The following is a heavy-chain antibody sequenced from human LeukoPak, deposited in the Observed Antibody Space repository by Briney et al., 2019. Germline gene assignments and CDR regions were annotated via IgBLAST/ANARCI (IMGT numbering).Heavy chain of an antibody. V-gene: IGHV4-39*01. CDR3: ARNWNDDAWFDP. CDR2: IYYSGST. J-gene: IGHJ5*02. CDR1: GGSISSGGYY. D-gene: IGHD1-1*01. Sequence: SQILSLTCTVSGGSISSGGYYWGWIRQPPGKGLEWIGSIYYSGSTYYNPSLKSRVTVSVDTSKNQFSLKLSSVTAADTAVYYCARNWNDDAWFDPWGQGTLVTVSS.